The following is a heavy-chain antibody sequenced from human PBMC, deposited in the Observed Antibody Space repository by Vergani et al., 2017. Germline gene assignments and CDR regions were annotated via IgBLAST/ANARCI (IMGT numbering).Heavy chain of an antibody. J-gene: IGHJ6*02. V-gene: IGHV3-33*01. CDR1: GFTFSSYG. CDR3: ARDLSPFVAAAGIVQEYYYYGMDV. CDR2: IWYDGSNK. D-gene: IGHD6-13*01. Sequence: QVQLVESGGGVVQPGRSLRLSCAASGFTFSSYGMHWVRQAPGKGLEWVAVIWYDGSNKYYADSVKGRFTISRDNSKNTLYLQMNSLRAEDTAVYYCARDLSPFVAAAGIVQEYYYYGMDVWGQGTMVTXSS.